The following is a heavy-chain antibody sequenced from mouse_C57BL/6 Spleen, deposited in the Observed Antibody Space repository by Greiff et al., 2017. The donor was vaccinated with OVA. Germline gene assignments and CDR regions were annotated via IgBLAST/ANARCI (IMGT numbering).Heavy chain of an antibody. CDR3: ARTGSYAMDY. V-gene: IGHV1-81*01. Sequence: QVQLQQSGAELARPGASVKLSCTASGYTFTSYGISWVQQRPGQGLEWIGVIYPRSGNTYYHEKFKGKATLTADNSSSTAYMELRSLTSEDSAVYFCARTGSYAMDYWGQGTSVTVSS. D-gene: IGHD4-1*01. J-gene: IGHJ4*01. CDR2: IYPRSGNT. CDR1: GYTFTSYG.